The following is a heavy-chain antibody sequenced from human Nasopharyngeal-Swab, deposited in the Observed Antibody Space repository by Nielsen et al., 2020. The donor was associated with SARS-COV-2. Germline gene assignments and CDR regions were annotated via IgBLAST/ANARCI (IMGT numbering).Heavy chain of an antibody. J-gene: IGHJ3*02. CDR3: ARPSGWLAFDI. D-gene: IGHD6-19*01. CDR1: GFTFSSYG. Sequence: SCAASGFTFSSYGMHWVRQAPGKGLGWGAVIWYDGSNKYYADSVKGRFTISRDNSKTTLYLQMNSLRAEDTAVYYCARPSGWLAFDIWGQGTMVTVSS. V-gene: IGHV3-33*01. CDR2: IWYDGSNK.